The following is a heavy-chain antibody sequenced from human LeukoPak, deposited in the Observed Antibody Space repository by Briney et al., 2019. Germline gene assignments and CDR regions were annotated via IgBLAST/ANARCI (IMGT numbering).Heavy chain of an antibody. Sequence: GSLRLSCAASGFTFSSYEMNWVRQAPGKGLEWVSSISSSSSYIYYADSVKGRFTISRDNAKNSLYLQMNSLRAEDTAVYYCARDGDTVLTRGYYYYMDVWGKGTTVTVSS. CDR3: ARDGDTVLTRGYYYYMDV. V-gene: IGHV3-21*01. CDR1: GFTFSSYE. CDR2: ISSSSSYI. J-gene: IGHJ6*03. D-gene: IGHD4-23*01.